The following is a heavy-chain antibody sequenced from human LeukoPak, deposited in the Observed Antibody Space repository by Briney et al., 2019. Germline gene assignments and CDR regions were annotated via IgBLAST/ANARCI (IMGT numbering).Heavy chain of an antibody. CDR2: IYYSGST. CDR3: ARVEGEMATPDY. Sequence: SETLSLTCTVSGGSISSYYWSWIRQPPGKGLEWIGYIYYSGSTNYNPSLRSRVTISVDTSKNQFSLKLSSVTAADTAVYYCARVEGEMATPDYWGQGTLVTVSS. D-gene: IGHD5-24*01. V-gene: IGHV4-59*01. J-gene: IGHJ4*02. CDR1: GGSISSYY.